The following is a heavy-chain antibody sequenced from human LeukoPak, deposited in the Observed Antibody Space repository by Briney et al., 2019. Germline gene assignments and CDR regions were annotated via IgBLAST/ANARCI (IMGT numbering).Heavy chain of an antibody. CDR1: GGTFSSYA. J-gene: IGHJ4*02. D-gene: IGHD3-22*01. CDR2: IIPIFGTA. V-gene: IGHV1-69*01. CDR3: ARGSTDSSGLFDY. Sequence: GASVKVSCKASGGTFSSYAISWVRQAPGQGLEWMGGIIPIFGTANYAQKFQGRVTITADESTSTAYVELSSLRSEDTAVYYCARGSTDSSGLFDYWGQGTLVTVSS.